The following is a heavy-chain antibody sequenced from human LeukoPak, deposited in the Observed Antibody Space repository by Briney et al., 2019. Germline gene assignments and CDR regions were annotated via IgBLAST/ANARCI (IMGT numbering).Heavy chain of an antibody. CDR2: ISYDGSNK. J-gene: IGHJ4*02. D-gene: IGHD1-26*01. Sequence: GRSLRLSCAASGFTFSSYGMHWVRQAPGKGLEWVAVISYDGSNKYYADSVKGRFTISRDNSKNTLYLQMNSLRAEDTAVYYCAGRVGATWVDYWGQGTLVTVSS. CDR1: GFTFSSYG. CDR3: AGRVGATWVDY. V-gene: IGHV3-30*03.